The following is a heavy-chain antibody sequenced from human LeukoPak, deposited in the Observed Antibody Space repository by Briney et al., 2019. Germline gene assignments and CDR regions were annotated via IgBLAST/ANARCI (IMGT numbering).Heavy chain of an antibody. D-gene: IGHD3-10*01. V-gene: IGHV4-34*01. CDR3: ARGPRFGELLWHWFDP. CDR1: GGSFSGYY. CDR2: INHSGST. Sequence: SETLSLTCAVYGGSFSGYYWSWIRQPPGKGLEWIGEINHSGSTNYNPSLKSRVTISEETSKNQFSLKLRSVTAADTAVYYCARGPRFGELLWHWFDPWGQGTLVTVSS. J-gene: IGHJ5*02.